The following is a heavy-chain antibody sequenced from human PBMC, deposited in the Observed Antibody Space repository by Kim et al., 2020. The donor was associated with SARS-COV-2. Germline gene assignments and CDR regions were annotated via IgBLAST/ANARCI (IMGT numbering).Heavy chain of an antibody. CDR1: GGSISSGGYY. Sequence: SETLSLTCTVSGGSISSGGYYWTWIRQLPGEGLESIGYIFYSGTTFYNASLRGRVTISVDTSKNQFALRLTSVTAADTALYYCAKGAPYCCSHRCAPNY. CDR2: IFYSGTT. J-gene: IGHJ4*01. CDR3: AKGAPYCCSHRCAPNY. V-gene: IGHV4-31*03. D-gene: IGHD2-2*01.